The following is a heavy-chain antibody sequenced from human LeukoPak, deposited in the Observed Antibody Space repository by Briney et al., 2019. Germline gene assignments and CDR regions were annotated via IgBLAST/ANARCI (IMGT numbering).Heavy chain of an antibody. CDR2: IYASGTT. D-gene: IGHD5-12*01. Sequence: PSETLSLTCTVSGGSISSYYWSWVRQPAGKGLEWIGRIYASGTTRYNPSLQSRVTMSVDMSKNQFSLKLTSVTAADTAVYFCARGLAAAYDYNWLDPWGQGILVTVSS. CDR1: GGSISSYY. CDR3: ARGLAAAYDYNWLDP. J-gene: IGHJ5*02. V-gene: IGHV4-4*07.